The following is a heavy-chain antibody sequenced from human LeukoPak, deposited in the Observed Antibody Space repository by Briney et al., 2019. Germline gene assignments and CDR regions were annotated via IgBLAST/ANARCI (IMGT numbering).Heavy chain of an antibody. J-gene: IGHJ6*02. CDR2: IYYSGST. Sequence: PSETLSLTCTVSGGSVSSYYWSWIRQPPGKGLEWIGYIYYSGSTNYNPSLKSRVTISVDTSKNQFSLKLSSVAAADTAVYHCARGGPIFCSGGSCYSPGDYYYGMDVWGQGTTVTVSS. CDR3: ARGGPIFCSGGSCYSPGDYYYGMDV. V-gene: IGHV4-59*02. CDR1: GGSVSSYY. D-gene: IGHD2-15*01.